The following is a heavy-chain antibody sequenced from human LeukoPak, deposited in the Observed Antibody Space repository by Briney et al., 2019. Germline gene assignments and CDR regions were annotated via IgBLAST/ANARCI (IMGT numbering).Heavy chain of an antibody. CDR2: ISSSSSYI. Sequence: GGSLRLSCAASGFTFSSYSMNWARQAPGKGLEWVSSISSSSSYIYYADSVKGRFTISRDNAKNSLYLQMNSLRAEDTAVYYCARDNKGSIAVAGSVDYWGQGTLVTVSS. J-gene: IGHJ4*02. D-gene: IGHD6-19*01. CDR1: GFTFSSYS. CDR3: ARDNKGSIAVAGSVDY. V-gene: IGHV3-21*01.